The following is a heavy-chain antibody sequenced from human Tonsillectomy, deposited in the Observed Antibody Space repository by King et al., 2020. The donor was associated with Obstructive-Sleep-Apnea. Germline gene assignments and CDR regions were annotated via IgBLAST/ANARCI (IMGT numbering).Heavy chain of an antibody. D-gene: IGHD3-9*01. Sequence: QLVESGGGLVKPGGSLRLSCAASGSTFSSYSMNWVRQAPGKGLEWVSSISSSSSYIYYADSVKGRFTISRDNAKNSLYLQMNSLRAEDTAVYYCAREDGYDILTGYYSYWYFDLWGRGTLVTVSS. V-gene: IGHV3-21*01. J-gene: IGHJ2*01. CDR3: AREDGYDILTGYYSYWYFDL. CDR2: ISSSSSYI. CDR1: GSTFSSYS.